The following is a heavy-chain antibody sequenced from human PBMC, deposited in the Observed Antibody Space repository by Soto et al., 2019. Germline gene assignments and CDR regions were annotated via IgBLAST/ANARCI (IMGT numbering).Heavy chain of an antibody. J-gene: IGHJ4*02. Sequence: SETLSLTCTVSGGSISSSSYYWGWIRQPPGKGLEWIGSIYYSGSTYYNPSLKSRVTISVDTSKNQFSLKLSSVTAADTAVYYCARLYYYGSGNIWGQGTLVTVS. CDR1: GGSISSSSYY. D-gene: IGHD3-10*01. CDR3: ARLYYYGSGNI. CDR2: IYYSGST. V-gene: IGHV4-39*01.